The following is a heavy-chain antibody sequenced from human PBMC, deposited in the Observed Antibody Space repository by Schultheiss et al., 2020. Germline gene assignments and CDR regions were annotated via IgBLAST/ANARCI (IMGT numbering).Heavy chain of an antibody. CDR3: ERLRRETGYSPADY. V-gene: IGHV4-59*04. D-gene: IGHD3-9*01. Sequence: SQTLSLTCAVYGGSFSDHYWTWIRQPPGKGLEWIGYIYYSGNTYYNPSLKSRVTMSVDSPKNQFSLNLTSVTAADTAVYYCERLRRETGYSPADYWGLGTLVTVFS. J-gene: IGHJ4*02. CDR1: GGSFSDHY. CDR2: IYYSGNT.